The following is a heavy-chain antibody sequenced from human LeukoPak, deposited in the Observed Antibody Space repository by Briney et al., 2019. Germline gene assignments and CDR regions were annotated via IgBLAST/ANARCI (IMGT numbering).Heavy chain of an antibody. J-gene: IGHJ3*02. D-gene: IGHD3-10*01. CDR2: ISPDNT. Sequence: GGSLRLSCAASGFTFRSYSLHWVRQAPGKGLEWVSAISPDNTYYADSVKGRLTISRDDSKNTVYLQMNSPRAEDTARYYCVKEHVDRAFTRSFEIWGQGTVVTVSS. CDR3: VKEHVDRAFTRSFEI. V-gene: IGHV3-23*01. CDR1: GFTFRSYS.